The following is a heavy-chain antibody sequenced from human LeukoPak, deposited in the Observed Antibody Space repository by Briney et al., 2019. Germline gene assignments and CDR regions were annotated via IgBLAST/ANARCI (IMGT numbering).Heavy chain of an antibody. CDR3: ARGRNVDTAMVPFDY. J-gene: IGHJ4*02. CDR2: INAGNGNT. V-gene: IGHV1-3*03. CDR1: GYTFTSYA. D-gene: IGHD5-18*01. Sequence: ASVKVSCKASGYTFTSYAMHWVRQAPGQRLEWMGWINAGNGNTKYSQEFQGRVTITRDTSASTAYMELSSLRSEDMAVYYCARGRNVDTAMVPFDYWGQGTLVTVSS.